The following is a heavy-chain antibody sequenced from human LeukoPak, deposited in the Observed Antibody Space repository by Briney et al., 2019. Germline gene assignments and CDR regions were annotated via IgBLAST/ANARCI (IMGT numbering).Heavy chain of an antibody. CDR2: INHSGST. Sequence: SETLSLTCTVSGGSISSSIYYWSWIRQPPGKGLEWIGEINHSGSTNYNPSLKSRVTISVDTSKNQFSLKLSSVTAADTAVYYCARGDDYYGSGSHDYWGQGTLVTVSS. V-gene: IGHV4-39*07. CDR3: ARGDDYYGSGSHDY. J-gene: IGHJ4*02. CDR1: GGSISSSIYY. D-gene: IGHD3-10*01.